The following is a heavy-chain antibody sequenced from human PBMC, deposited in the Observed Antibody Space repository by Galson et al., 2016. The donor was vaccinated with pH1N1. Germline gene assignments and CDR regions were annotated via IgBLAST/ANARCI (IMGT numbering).Heavy chain of an antibody. CDR2: FHHTDGT. D-gene: IGHD2-15*01. J-gene: IGHJ4*02. V-gene: IGHV4-39*07. CDR3: AREDCSSGPCPLDS. CDR1: GGSISSDTYY. Sequence: ETLSLTCTVSGGSISSDTYYWGWIRQPPGKGLEWIGSFHHTDGTYYNPSLKSRVTISVDTSKSQISLTLSSVTAADTAVYYCAREDCSSGPCPLDSWGQGTLVIVSS.